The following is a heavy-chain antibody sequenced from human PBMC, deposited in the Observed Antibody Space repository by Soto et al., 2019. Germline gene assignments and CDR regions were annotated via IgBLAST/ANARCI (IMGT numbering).Heavy chain of an antibody. V-gene: IGHV1-18*01. CDR2: ITTFNGKT. D-gene: IGHD3-9*01. J-gene: IGHJ4*02. CDR3: GKDRFAYFDPPASDY. CDR1: NYPFINFG. Sequence: QVQLVQSGAEVKKPGASVKVSCKASNYPFINFGISWVRQAPGQGLEWMGWITTFNGKTNYAQKYQGRITITADTSATTAYIELRSLISADTAVDYCGKDRFAYFDPPASDYWGQGTLVTVSS.